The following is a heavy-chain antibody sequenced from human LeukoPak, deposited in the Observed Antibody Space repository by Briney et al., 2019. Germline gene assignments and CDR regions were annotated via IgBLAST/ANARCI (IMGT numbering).Heavy chain of an antibody. Sequence: GESLKISCKGSGYSFTSHWIGWVRQMPGKGLEWMGIIYPGDSETRYSPSCKGQVTISADKSISTAYLQWSSLKASDTAMYYCARRYYYDTSGYYLAHDAFDIWGQGTMVTVSS. CDR2: IYPGDSET. V-gene: IGHV5-51*01. CDR1: GYSFTSHW. CDR3: ARRYYYDTSGYYLAHDAFDI. D-gene: IGHD3-22*01. J-gene: IGHJ3*02.